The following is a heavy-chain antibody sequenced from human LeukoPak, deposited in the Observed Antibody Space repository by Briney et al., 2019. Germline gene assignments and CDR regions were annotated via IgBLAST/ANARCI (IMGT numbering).Heavy chain of an antibody. CDR2: IIPILGIA. CDR3: ARDEAYCGGDCYSGSAFDI. D-gene: IGHD2-21*02. Sequence: SVKVSCKASGYTFTGYYMHWVRQAPGQGLEWMGRIIPILGIANYAQKFQGRVTITADKSTSTAYMELSSLRSEDTAVYYCARDEAYCGGDCYSGSAFDIWGQGTMVTVSS. J-gene: IGHJ3*02. CDR1: GYTFTGYY. V-gene: IGHV1-69*04.